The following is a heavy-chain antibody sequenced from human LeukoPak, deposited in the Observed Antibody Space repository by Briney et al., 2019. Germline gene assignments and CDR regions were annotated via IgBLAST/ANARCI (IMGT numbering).Heavy chain of an antibody. CDR3: ASDSPGYDSGSYLAY. Sequence: GGSLRLSCAASGLTFSTYWMSWVRQAPGQGLEWVANVKHDGSEKYYVDSVKGRFTISRDNAKNSLYLQMNSLRDEDTAVYYCASDSPGYDSGSYLAYWGQGTLVTVSS. J-gene: IGHJ4*02. CDR1: GLTFSTYW. CDR2: VKHDGSEK. V-gene: IGHV3-7*03. D-gene: IGHD2-15*01.